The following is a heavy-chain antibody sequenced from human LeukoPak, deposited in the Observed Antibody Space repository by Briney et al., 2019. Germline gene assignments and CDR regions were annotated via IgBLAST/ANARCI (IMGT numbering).Heavy chain of an antibody. D-gene: IGHD5-18*01. CDR2: INSDGGST. J-gene: IGHJ4*02. CDR1: GFTFGGYW. V-gene: IGHV3-74*01. Sequence: PGGSLRLSWAASGFTFGGYWMHWGRRAPGKGQVWVSRINSDGGSTTYADSVKGRFTISRDNAKNTLYLQMNSLRAEDTAVYYCVRGGGYSYGPGDHWGQGTLVTVSS. CDR3: VRGGGYSYGPGDH.